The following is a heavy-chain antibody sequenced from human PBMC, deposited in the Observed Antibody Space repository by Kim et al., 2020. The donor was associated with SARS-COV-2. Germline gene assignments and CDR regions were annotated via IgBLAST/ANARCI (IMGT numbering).Heavy chain of an antibody. CDR2: IVGSGDTT. CDR1: GFTFSDYA. CDR3: AKKHKGGSGSFVYFDY. Sequence: GGSLRLSCAASGFTFSDYAMNWVRQAPGKGLEWVSTIVGSGDTTYYADFVKGRFTISRDNSKNTLYLQINTLRAEDTAVYFCAKKHKGGSGSFVYFDYWGQGTLVTVSS. D-gene: IGHD6-19*01. V-gene: IGHV3-23*01. J-gene: IGHJ4*02.